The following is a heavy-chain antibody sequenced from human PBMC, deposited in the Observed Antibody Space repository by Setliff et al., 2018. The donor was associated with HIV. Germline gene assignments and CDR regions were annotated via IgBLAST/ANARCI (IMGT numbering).Heavy chain of an antibody. CDR2: ISSDGSVK. D-gene: IGHD5-12*01. CDR1: GFSFFNYA. J-gene: IGHJ4*02. CDR3: AKVSISGYSGYDSPFDH. V-gene: IGHV3-30*04. Sequence: GGSLRLSCTTSGFSFFNYAVHWVRQAPGKGLEWVAVISSDGSVKYYADSVKGRFTISRDNSRNTLYLQMNSLRAEDTAVYYCAKVSISGYSGYDSPFDHWGQGTLVTVSS.